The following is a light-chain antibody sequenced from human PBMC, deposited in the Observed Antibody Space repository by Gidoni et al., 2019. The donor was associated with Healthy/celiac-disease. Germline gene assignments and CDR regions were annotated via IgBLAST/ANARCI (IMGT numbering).Light chain of an antibody. J-gene: IGKJ2*01. CDR3: QQLNSYLYT. V-gene: IGKV1-9*01. Sequence: DIQLTQSPSFLSASVGDRVTITCRASQGISSYLAWYQQNPGKAPKLLIYAASTLHSGVPSRFSGSGSGTEFTLTISSLQPEDFATYYCQQLNSYLYTFXQXTKLEIK. CDR1: QGISSY. CDR2: AAS.